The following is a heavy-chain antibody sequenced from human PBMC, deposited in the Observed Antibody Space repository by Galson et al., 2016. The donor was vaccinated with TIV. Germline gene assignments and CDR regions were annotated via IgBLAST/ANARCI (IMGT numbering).Heavy chain of an antibody. CDR1: GGSISNNNYF. CDR2: IYYRGSA. J-gene: IGHJ5*01. CDR3: ASQVYEYSASGDWFDS. Sequence: SETLSLTCIVSGGSISNNNYFWGWIRQPPGKGLEWIGSIYYRGSAYYNPNLKSRVTISVDTSKNHFSLRLRSVTAADTAVYFCASQVYEYSASGDWFDSWGQGTLVTVSS. D-gene: IGHD5-12*01. V-gene: IGHV4-39*07.